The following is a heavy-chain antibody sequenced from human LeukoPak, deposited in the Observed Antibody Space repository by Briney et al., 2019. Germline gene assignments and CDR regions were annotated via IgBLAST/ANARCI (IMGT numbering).Heavy chain of an antibody. Sequence: SETLSLTCTVSGGSISSSSYYWGWIRQPPGKGLEWIGSIYYSGSTYYNPSLKSRVTISVDTSKSQFSLKLSSVTAADTAVYYCARLAYDYVWGSYPDYWGQGTLVTVSS. CDR2: IYYSGST. J-gene: IGHJ4*02. CDR1: GGSISSSSYY. V-gene: IGHV4-39*01. CDR3: ARLAYDYVWGSYPDY. D-gene: IGHD3-16*02.